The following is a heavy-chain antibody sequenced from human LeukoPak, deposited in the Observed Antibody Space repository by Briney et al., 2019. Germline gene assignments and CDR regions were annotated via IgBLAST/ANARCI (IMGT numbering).Heavy chain of an antibody. CDR1: GFTFSSYW. V-gene: IGHV3-7*01. J-gene: IGHJ4*02. Sequence: GGSLRLSCAASGFTFSSYWMSWVRQAPGKGLEWVANINQDGSEKYYVDSVKGRFTISRDNAKNSLYLQMNSLRAEDTAVYYCARLTWGSGWFTEADYWGQGTLVTVSS. D-gene: IGHD6-19*01. CDR2: INQDGSEK. CDR3: ARLTWGSGWFTEADY.